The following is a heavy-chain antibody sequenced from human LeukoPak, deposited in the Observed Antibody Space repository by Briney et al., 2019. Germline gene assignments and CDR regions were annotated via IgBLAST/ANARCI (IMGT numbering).Heavy chain of an antibody. CDR3: ASLMILDAFDI. Sequence: ASVKVSCKASGGTFSSYAISWVRQAPGQGHEWTGGIIPIFGTANYAQKFQGRVTITTDESTSTAYMELSSLRSEDTAVYYCASLMILDAFDIWGQGTMVTVSS. CDR2: IIPIFGTA. V-gene: IGHV1-69*05. D-gene: IGHD3-16*01. J-gene: IGHJ3*02. CDR1: GGTFSSYA.